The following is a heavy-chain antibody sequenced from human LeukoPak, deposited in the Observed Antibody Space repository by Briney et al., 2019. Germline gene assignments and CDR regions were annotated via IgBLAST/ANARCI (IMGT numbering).Heavy chain of an antibody. D-gene: IGHD2-8*01. CDR1: GFTFSSYS. CDR3: ARLSVDYCTNGVCYGIDY. V-gene: IGHV3-48*01. Sequence: GGSLRLSCAASGFTFSSYSMNWVRQAPGKGLEWVSYISSSSSTIYYADSVKGRFTISRDNSKNTLYLQMNSLRAEDTAVYYCARLSVDYCTNGVCYGIDYWGQGTLVTVSS. CDR2: ISSSSSTI. J-gene: IGHJ4*02.